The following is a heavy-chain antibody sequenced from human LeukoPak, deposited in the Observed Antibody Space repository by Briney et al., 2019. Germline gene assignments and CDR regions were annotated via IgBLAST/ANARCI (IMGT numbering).Heavy chain of an antibody. Sequence: PGGSLRLSCAASGFTFSSYWMSWVRQAPGKGLEWVANIKQDGSEKYYVDSVKGRFTISRDNAKNSLYLQMISLRAEDTAVYYCARDGAGEGWYFDLWGRGTLVTVSS. J-gene: IGHJ2*01. CDR1: GFTFSSYW. V-gene: IGHV3-7*01. D-gene: IGHD7-27*01. CDR3: ARDGAGEGWYFDL. CDR2: IKQDGSEK.